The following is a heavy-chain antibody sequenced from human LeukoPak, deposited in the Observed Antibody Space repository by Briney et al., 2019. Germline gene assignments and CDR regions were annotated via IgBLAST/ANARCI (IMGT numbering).Heavy chain of an antibody. V-gene: IGHV3-9*01. Sequence: PGGSLRLSCAASGFTFDDYAMHWVRQAPGKGLGWVSGISWNSGSIGYADSVKGRFTISRDNAKNSLYLQMNSLRAEDTALYYCAKWDVAAPDYWGQGTLVTVSS. CDR3: AKWDVAAPDY. J-gene: IGHJ4*02. D-gene: IGHD6-13*01. CDR1: GFTFDDYA. CDR2: ISWNSGSI.